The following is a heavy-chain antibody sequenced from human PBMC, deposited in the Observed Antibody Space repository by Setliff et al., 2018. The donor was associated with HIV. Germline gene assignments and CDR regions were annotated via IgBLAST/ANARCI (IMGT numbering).Heavy chain of an antibody. CDR1: GGSFSNYY. D-gene: IGHD4-17*01. V-gene: IGHV4-34*01. Sequence: SETLSLTCTVYGGSFSNYYTHWIRQPPGKGLEWIGELSPSGTTRSNPSLQSRVTISLDTSNNQFPLTLTSVTAADTAMYYCASFFVTTVTNQDYWGQGTPVTVSS. J-gene: IGHJ4*02. CDR3: ASFFVTTVTNQDY. CDR2: LSPSGTT.